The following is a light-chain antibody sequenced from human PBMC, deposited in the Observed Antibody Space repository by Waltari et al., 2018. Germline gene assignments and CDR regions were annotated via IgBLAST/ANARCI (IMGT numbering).Light chain of an antibody. CDR3: QHYNSFPLS. J-gene: IGKJ4*01. V-gene: IGKV1-5*03. Sequence: DIQVTQSPSTLSASVGARVTITCRASQSLGRWLAWYQQKPGQPPKFLIYEASTLQTGVPSRFSGSGSGAEFTLTISSLQPDDSATYYCQHYNSFPLSFGGGTKVEIK. CDR2: EAS. CDR1: QSLGRW.